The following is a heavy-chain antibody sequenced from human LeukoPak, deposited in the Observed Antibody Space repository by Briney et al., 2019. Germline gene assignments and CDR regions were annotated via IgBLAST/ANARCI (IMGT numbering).Heavy chain of an antibody. V-gene: IGHV1-46*01. D-gene: IGHD3-10*01. J-gene: IGHJ4*02. CDR3: ARAWNMVRGVITKYYFDY. Sequence: ASVKVSCKASGYTFTSYYMHWVRQAPGQGLEWSGIINPSGGSTSYAQKFQGRVTMTRDTSTSTVYMELSSLRSEDTAVYYCARAWNMVRGVITKYYFDYWGQGTLVTVSS. CDR1: GYTFTSYY. CDR2: INPSGGST.